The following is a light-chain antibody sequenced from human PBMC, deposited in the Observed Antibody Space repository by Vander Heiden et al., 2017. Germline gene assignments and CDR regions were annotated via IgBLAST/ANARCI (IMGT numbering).Light chain of an antibody. V-gene: IGLV2-23*02. Sequence: HSALTQPASVSGSPGQSITISCTGTSSDVGSYNLVSWYQQHPGKAPKLMMEDVSKRHSGVSNRGSGSKSGNNASMTTSGLQAEDEADDYCCQSAGSSTVVFGGGTKLTVL. CDR2: DVS. CDR1: SSDVGSYNL. J-gene: IGLJ2*01. CDR3: CQSAGSSTVV.